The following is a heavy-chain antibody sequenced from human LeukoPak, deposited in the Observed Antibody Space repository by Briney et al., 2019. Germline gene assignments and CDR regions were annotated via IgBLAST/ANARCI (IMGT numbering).Heavy chain of an antibody. CDR2: ISASNGDP. V-gene: IGHV1-18*01. Sequence: ASVKVSCRASGYMFTSYDISWVRQAPGQGLEWVGRISASNGDPSYVQKFQDRVTLTTDTSASTAYMELSSLRSEDTAVYYCARGLGRYCSSTSCYVYWGQGTLVTVSS. CDR3: ARGLGRYCSSTSCYVY. CDR1: GYMFTSYD. J-gene: IGHJ4*02. D-gene: IGHD2-2*01.